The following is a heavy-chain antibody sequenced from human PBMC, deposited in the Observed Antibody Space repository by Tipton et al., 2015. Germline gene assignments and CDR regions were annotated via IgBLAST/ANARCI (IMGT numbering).Heavy chain of an antibody. D-gene: IGHD2/OR15-2a*01. CDR1: GASITIGGYY. CDR2: IYYGGTP. CDR3: ARDKTFEAFDI. Sequence: TLSLTCTVSGASITIGGYYWTWIRQHPGKGLESIGYIYYGGTPYSNPSLKSRVAMSVDASKSQFSLKLSSVTAADTAVYYCARDKTFEAFDIWGQGTKVTVSS. V-gene: IGHV4-31*03. J-gene: IGHJ3*02.